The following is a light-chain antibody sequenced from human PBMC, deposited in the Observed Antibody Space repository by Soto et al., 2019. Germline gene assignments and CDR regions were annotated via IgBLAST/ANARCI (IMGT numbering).Light chain of an antibody. CDR1: SSDVGNYNL. CDR3: CSYAGSSTYV. Sequence: LTQPASVSGSPGQSITISCTGTSSDVGNYNLVSWYQQHPGKAPKLMIYEGSKRPSGVSNRFSGSKSGNTAPLTISGLQAEDEADYYCCSYAGSSTYVFGTGTKVTVL. J-gene: IGLJ1*01. CDR2: EGS. V-gene: IGLV2-23*01.